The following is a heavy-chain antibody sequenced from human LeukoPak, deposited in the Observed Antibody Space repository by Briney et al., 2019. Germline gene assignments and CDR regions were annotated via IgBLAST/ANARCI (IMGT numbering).Heavy chain of an antibody. V-gene: IGHV3-33*01. CDR1: GFTFSSYG. CDR2: IWHDGNNK. CDR3: AREDRPEIFGDSHDY. J-gene: IGHJ4*02. D-gene: IGHD4-17*01. Sequence: GRSLRLSRAASGFTFSSYGMHWVRQAPGKGLEWVAVIWHDGNNKYYADSVKGRFTISRGNSKNTLYLQMTSLRAEDTAVYYCAREDRPEIFGDSHDYWGQGTLVTVSS.